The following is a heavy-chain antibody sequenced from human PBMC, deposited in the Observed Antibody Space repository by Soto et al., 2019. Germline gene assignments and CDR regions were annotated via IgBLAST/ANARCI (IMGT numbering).Heavy chain of an antibody. CDR2: ISSYNGRT. V-gene: IGHV1-18*01. CDR1: GYTFTTFG. Sequence: ASVKVSCKASGYTFTTFGISWVRQAPGQGLEWMGWISSYNGRTNFAQNLQGRVTMTTDTSMSTTYMELRSLRSDDTAVYYCARDYFDVGGHYYDFFDIWGQGKMVTVSS. D-gene: IGHD3-22*01. J-gene: IGHJ3*02. CDR3: ARDYFDVGGHYYDFFDI.